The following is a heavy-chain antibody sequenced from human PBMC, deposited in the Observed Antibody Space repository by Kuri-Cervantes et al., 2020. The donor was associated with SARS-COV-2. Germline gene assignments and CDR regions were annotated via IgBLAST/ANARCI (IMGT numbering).Heavy chain of an antibody. J-gene: IGHJ6*02. CDR3: AAVYCSGGSCYSRYGMDV. CDR2: IVVGSGNT. CDR1: GFTFTSSA. Sequence: SVKVSCKASGFTFTSSAVQWVRQARGQRLEWIGWIVVGSGNTNYAQKFQERVTITRDMSTSTAYMELSSLRSEDTAVYYCAAVYCSGGSCYSRYGMDVWGQGTTVTVSS. V-gene: IGHV1-58*01. D-gene: IGHD2-15*01.